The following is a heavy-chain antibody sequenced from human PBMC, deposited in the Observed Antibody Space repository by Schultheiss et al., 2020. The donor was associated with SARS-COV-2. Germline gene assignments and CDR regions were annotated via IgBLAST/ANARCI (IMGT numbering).Heavy chain of an antibody. CDR2: SYYSGSS. J-gene: IGHJ4*02. CDR3: ARARLTRRIDS. Sequence: SETLSLTCTVSGGSVSSGSYSWNWIRQPPGKGLEWIGYSYYSGSSNNNPSLKSRVTLSLDTSKKQFSLKLSSVTAADTAVYYCARARLTRRIDSWGQGTLVTVSS. D-gene: IGHD6-6*01. CDR1: GGSVSSGSYS. V-gene: IGHV4-61*01.